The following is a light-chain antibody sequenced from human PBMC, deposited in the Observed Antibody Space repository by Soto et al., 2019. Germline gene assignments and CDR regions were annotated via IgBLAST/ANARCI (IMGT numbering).Light chain of an antibody. CDR3: QHFGDSPIT. V-gene: IGKV3-15*01. CDR2: GAS. J-gene: IGKJ5*01. Sequence: EVLITESPSTLSVSPGEKVTLSCRASQSVRSNLAWYQQKPGQSPRLLIYGASTRATGIPARFSGSGSGTDFTLTISSLEPEDFAVYYCQHFGDSPITFGQGSRLEI. CDR1: QSVRSN.